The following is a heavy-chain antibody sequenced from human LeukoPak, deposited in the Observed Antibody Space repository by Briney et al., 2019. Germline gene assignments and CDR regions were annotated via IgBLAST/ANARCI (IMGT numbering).Heavy chain of an antibody. Sequence: PGGSLRLSCAASGFTFSSYAMSWVRQAPGKGLEWVSTIRDSGTGTFYADSVQGRFTISRDNSKNTLYLQMDSLRAEDTAVYYCAKNYGSGTYYNFPDYWGQGTLLTVSS. CDR2: IRDSGTGT. CDR3: AKNYGSGTYYNFPDY. J-gene: IGHJ4*02. D-gene: IGHD3-10*01. CDR1: GFTFSSYA. V-gene: IGHV3-23*01.